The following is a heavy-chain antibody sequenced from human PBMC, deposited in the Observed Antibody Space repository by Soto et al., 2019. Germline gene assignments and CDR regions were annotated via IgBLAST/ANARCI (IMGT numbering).Heavy chain of an antibody. V-gene: IGHV4-34*01. CDR1: GGSFSGYY. D-gene: IGHD6-19*01. J-gene: IGHJ5*02. CDR3: ARAPPRGLVRDWFDP. Sequence: QVQLQQWGAGLLKPSETLSLTCAVYGGSFSGYYWSWIRQPPGKGLEWIGEINHSGSINYNSSLKSRITISVDTSKNQFSLKLSSLTAADTAVYYCARAPPRGLVRDWFDPWGQGTLVTVSS. CDR2: INHSGSI.